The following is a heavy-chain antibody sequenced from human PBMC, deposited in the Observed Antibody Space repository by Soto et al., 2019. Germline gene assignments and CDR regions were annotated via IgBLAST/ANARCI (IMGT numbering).Heavy chain of an antibody. D-gene: IGHD6-25*01. V-gene: IGHV3-21*02. Sequence: EVQLVESGGGLVKPGGSLRLSCAASGFTFSSYSMNWVRQAPGKGLEWVSSISSSSTYIYYADSVKGRFTISRDNAKNSLYLQMYSLRAEDTAVYYCARNYSSGGDYWGQGTLVTVSS. J-gene: IGHJ4*02. CDR1: GFTFSSYS. CDR2: ISSSSTYI. CDR3: ARNYSSGGDY.